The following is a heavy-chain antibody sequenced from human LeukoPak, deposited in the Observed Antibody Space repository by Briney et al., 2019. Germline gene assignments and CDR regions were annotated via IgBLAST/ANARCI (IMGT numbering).Heavy chain of an antibody. Sequence: ASVKVSCKASGYTFTGYYMHWVRQAPGQGLEWMGWINPNSGGTIYAQKFQGRVTMTRDTSISTAYMELSRLRSDDTAVYYCARETTVTPFDYWGQGTLVTVSS. CDR2: INPNSGGT. CDR1: GYTFTGYY. CDR3: ARETTVTPFDY. D-gene: IGHD4-17*01. V-gene: IGHV1-2*02. J-gene: IGHJ4*02.